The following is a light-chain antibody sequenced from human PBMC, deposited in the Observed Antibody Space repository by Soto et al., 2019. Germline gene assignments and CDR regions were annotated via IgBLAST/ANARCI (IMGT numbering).Light chain of an antibody. CDR1: SSDVGGYNY. V-gene: IGLV2-14*01. CDR3: SSYTSSSTLYV. J-gene: IGLJ1*01. CDR2: DVS. Sequence: QSALTQPASVSGSPGQSITISCTGTSSDVGGYNYVSWYQQRPGKAPKLMIYDVSNRPSGVSNRFSGSKSGNTASLTISGLQAEDEADYYCSSYTSSSTLYVFGTGTKVTAL.